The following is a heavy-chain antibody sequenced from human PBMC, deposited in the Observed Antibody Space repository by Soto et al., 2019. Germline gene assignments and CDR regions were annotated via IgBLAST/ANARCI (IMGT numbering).Heavy chain of an antibody. CDR3: ARDLWWYLH. CDR2: ISGGAEGA. D-gene: IGHD2-15*01. V-gene: IGHV3-23*01. Sequence: EVQLLEFGGGLVQPGGALRLSCAASGFTFSSHAMSWVRQAPGKGLEWLSSISGGAEGAYYADSVKGRFTISRDNSKNTLYLQMNSLRAEDTAVYYCARDLWWYLHWGQGTLVTVSS. CDR1: GFTFSSHA. J-gene: IGHJ4*02.